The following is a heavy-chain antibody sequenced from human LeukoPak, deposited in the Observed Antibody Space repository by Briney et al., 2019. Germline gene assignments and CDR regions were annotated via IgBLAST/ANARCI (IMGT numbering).Heavy chain of an antibody. V-gene: IGHV3-23*01. D-gene: IGHD3-10*02. CDR3: AKVSVGPLSTPTYVALYYGMDV. Sequence: GWSLRLSCEASGFTFNKFTMSWVRQAPGKGPEWVSAIGSNGATTFYAASVKGRCTISRDTSKNTVYLEMNSLTAEDTAIYYCAKVSVGPLSTPTYVALYYGMDVWGQGTTVTVSS. CDR1: GFTFNKFT. J-gene: IGHJ6*02. CDR2: IGSNGATT.